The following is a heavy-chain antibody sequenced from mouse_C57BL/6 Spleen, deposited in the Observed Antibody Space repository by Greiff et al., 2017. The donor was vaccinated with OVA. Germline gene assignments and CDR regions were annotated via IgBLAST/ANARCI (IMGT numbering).Heavy chain of an antibody. CDR3: ARGGYDGYLFDY. CDR2: ISSGSSTI. J-gene: IGHJ2*01. Sequence: EVKLVESGGGLVKPGGSLKLSCAASGFTFSDYGMHWVRQAPEKGLEWVAYISSGSSTIYYADTVKGRFTISRDNAKNTLFLQMTSLRSEDTAMYYCARGGYDGYLFDYWGQGTTRTVSS. D-gene: IGHD2-3*01. CDR1: GFTFSDYG. V-gene: IGHV5-17*01.